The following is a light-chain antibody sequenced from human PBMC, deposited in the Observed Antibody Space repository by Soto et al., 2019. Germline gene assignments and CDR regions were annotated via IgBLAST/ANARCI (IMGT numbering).Light chain of an antibody. CDR2: DAS. CDR1: QSVGSN. CDR3: QQRSNWLSIT. J-gene: IGKJ5*01. V-gene: IGKV3D-11*02. Sequence: EIVMTQSPATLSVSPGERATLSCRASQSVGSNLAWYQQKPGQAPRLLIYDASTRATGSPARFSGSGAGADFSLTISSLEPEDFAVYYCQQRSNWLSITFGQGTRLEIK.